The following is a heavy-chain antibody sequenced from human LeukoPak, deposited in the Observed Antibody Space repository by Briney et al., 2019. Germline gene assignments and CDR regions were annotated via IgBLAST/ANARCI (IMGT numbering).Heavy chain of an antibody. D-gene: IGHD3-22*01. Sequence: SQTLSLTCTVSGGSISSGGYYWSWIRQHPGKGLEWNGYIYYSGSTYYNPSLKSRVTISVDTSKNQFSLKLSSVTAANTAVYYCARVISDDYYDSSGPIDYWGQGTLVTVSS. V-gene: IGHV4-31*03. CDR1: GGSISSGGYY. J-gene: IGHJ4*02. CDR2: IYYSGST. CDR3: ARVISDDYYDSSGPIDY.